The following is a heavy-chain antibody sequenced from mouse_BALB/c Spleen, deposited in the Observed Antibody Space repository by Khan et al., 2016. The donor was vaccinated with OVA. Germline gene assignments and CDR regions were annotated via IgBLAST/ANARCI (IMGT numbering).Heavy chain of an antibody. D-gene: IGHD1-2*01. V-gene: IGHV5-6*01. CDR1: GFTFSSYG. Sequence: EVQLVESGGDLVKPGGSLNLSCEASGFTFSSYGMSWLRQTPDKRLEWVATISNGGSYTYFPDSVKGRLTISRDNAKNTLYLQMSSLKSEDTAMYYCARHRFTTPTAWFAYWGQGTLGT. J-gene: IGHJ3*01. CDR3: ARHRFTTPTAWFAY. CDR2: ISNGGSYT.